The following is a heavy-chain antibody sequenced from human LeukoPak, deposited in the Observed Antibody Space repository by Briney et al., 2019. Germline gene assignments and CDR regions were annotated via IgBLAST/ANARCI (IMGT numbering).Heavy chain of an antibody. J-gene: IGHJ5*02. D-gene: IGHD5-12*01. CDR3: ARESDYDHWFDP. V-gene: IGHV1-69*04. Sequence: SVKVSCKASGGTFSSYAISWVRQAPGQGLEWMGRIVPIFGIANYAQKFQGRVTITADKSTSTAYMELSSLRSEDTAVYYCARESDYDHWFDPWGQGTLVTVSS. CDR2: IVPIFGIA. CDR1: GGTFSSYA.